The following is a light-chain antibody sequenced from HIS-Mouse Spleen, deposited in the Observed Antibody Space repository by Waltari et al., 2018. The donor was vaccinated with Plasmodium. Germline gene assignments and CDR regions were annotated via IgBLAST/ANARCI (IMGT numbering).Light chain of an antibody. J-gene: IGLJ3*02. CDR1: ALPKKY. CDR3: YSTDSSGNHRV. V-gene: IGLV3-10*01. CDR2: EDS. Sequence: SYELTQPPSVSVSPGPPARIHCSGDALPKKYAYWYQQKSGQAPVLVIYEDSKRPSGIPERFSGSSSGTMATLTISGAQVEDEADYYCYSTDSSGNHRVFGGGTKLTVL.